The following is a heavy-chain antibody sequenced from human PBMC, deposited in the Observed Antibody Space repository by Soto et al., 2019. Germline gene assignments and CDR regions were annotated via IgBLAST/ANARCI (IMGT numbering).Heavy chain of an antibody. CDR1: GFTFSSYG. CDR3: AKEGRFSRFDY. Sequence: ESGGGVVQPGRSLRLSCAASGFTFSSYGMHWVRQAPGKGLEWVAVIPYDGSNKYYADSVKGRFTISRDNSKNTLYLQMNSLRAEDTAVYYCAKEGRFSRFDYWGQGTLVTVSS. V-gene: IGHV3-30*18. J-gene: IGHJ4*02. CDR2: IPYDGSNK. D-gene: IGHD3-10*01.